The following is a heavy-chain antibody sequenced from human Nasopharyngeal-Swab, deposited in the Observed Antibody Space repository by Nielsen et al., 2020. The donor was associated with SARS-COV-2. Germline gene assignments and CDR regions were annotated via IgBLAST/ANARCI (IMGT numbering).Heavy chain of an antibody. V-gene: IGHV3-30*18. Sequence: GESLKISCAASGFTFSSYGMHWVRQAPGKGLEWVAVISYDGSNKYYADSVKGRFTISRDNSKNTLYLQMNSLRAEDTAVYYCAKERQSYDSSGYGMDAWGQGTTVTVSS. CDR2: ISYDGSNK. J-gene: IGHJ6*02. D-gene: IGHD3-22*01. CDR1: GFTFSSYG. CDR3: AKERQSYDSSGYGMDA.